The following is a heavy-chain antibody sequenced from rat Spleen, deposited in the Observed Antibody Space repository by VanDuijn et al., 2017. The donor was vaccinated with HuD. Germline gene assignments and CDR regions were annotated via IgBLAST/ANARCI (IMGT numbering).Heavy chain of an antibody. D-gene: IGHD4-3*01. J-gene: IGHJ3*01. Sequence: EVQLVESGGGLVQPGRSLKLSCAASGFTFSNYDMAWVRQAPTKGLEWVASISPSGGSTYYRDSVKGRFTVSRDNAKSTLYLQMDSLRSEDTATYYCARQETSGYSNWFTYWGQGTLVTVS. CDR2: ISPSGGST. CDR3: ARQETSGYSNWFTY. V-gene: IGHV5-25*01. CDR1: GFTFSNYD.